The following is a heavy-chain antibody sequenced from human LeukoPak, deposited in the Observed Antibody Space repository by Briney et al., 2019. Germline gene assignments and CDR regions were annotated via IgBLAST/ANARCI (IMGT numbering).Heavy chain of an antibody. D-gene: IGHD6-13*01. CDR1: GFTFSGSA. CDR3: TRHGPYSYGLDAFDI. Sequence: GGSLRLSCAASGFTFSGSAMHWVRQASGKGLEWVGRIRSKANSYATAYAASVKGRFTISRDDSRNTAYLQMNSLKTEDTAVYYCTRHGPYSYGLDAFDIWGQGTMVTVSS. V-gene: IGHV3-73*01. CDR2: IRSKANSYAT. J-gene: IGHJ3*02.